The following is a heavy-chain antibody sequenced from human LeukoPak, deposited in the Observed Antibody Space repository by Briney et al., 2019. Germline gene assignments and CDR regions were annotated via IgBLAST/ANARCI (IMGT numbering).Heavy chain of an antibody. V-gene: IGHV1-46*01. CDR1: GGTFSSYA. J-gene: IGHJ4*02. CDR3: AREQGGRGGYFDY. Sequence: ASVKVSCKASGGTFSSYAISWVRQAPGQGLEWMGIINPSGGSTSYAQKFQGRVTMTRDMSTSTVYMELSSLRSEDTAVYYCAREQGGRGGYFDYWGQGTLVTVSS. D-gene: IGHD3-16*01. CDR2: INPSGGST.